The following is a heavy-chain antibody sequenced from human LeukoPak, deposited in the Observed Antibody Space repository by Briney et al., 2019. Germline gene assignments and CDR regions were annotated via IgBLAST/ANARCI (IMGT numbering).Heavy chain of an antibody. J-gene: IGHJ4*02. D-gene: IGHD2-15*01. Sequence: GGSLRLSCAASGFTFSSYSMNWVRQAPGKGLEWVSSISSSSSYIYYADSVKGRFTISRDNAKNSLYLQMNSLRAEDTAVYYCARASVAATTRPFDYWGQGTLVTVSS. V-gene: IGHV3-21*01. CDR3: ARASVAATTRPFDY. CDR2: ISSSSSYI. CDR1: GFTFSSYS.